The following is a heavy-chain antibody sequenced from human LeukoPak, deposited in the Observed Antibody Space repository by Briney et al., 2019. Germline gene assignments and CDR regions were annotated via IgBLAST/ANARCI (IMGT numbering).Heavy chain of an antibody. J-gene: IGHJ5*02. CDR3: ARRTYYDFWSGYENWFDP. CDR1: GYSLTSYW. V-gene: IGHV5-51*01. CDR2: IYPGDSDT. Sequence: GESLKISCKGPGYSLTSYWIGWVRQMPGKGLEWMGIIYPGDSDTRYSPSFQGQVTISADKSISTAYLQWSSLKASDTAMYYCARRTYYDFWSGYENWFDPWGQGTLVTVSS. D-gene: IGHD3-3*01.